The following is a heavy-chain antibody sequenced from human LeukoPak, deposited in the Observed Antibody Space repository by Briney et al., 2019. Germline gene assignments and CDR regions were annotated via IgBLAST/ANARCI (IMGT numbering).Heavy chain of an antibody. CDR3: ARDLFDRNNYYYGMDV. V-gene: IGHV3-30*04. D-gene: IGHD2-21*01. Sequence: GGSLRLSCAASGFTFSSYAMHWVRQAPGKGLEWVAVISYDGSNKYYADSVKGRFTISRDNSKNTLYLQMSSLRAEDTAVYYCARDLFDRNNYYYGMDVWGKGTTVTVSS. CDR1: GFTFSSYA. CDR2: ISYDGSNK. J-gene: IGHJ6*04.